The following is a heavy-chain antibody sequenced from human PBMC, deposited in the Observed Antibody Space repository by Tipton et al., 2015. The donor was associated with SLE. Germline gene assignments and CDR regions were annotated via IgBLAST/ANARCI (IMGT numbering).Heavy chain of an antibody. J-gene: IGHJ4*02. V-gene: IGHV4-4*07. CDR3: ARAMAWTGDPLHFDY. D-gene: IGHD3/OR15-3a*01. CDR1: GGSISSYY. CDR2: LYTNENT. Sequence: TLSLTCTVSGGSISSYYWSWIRQPAGGGLEWIGRLYTNENTNYNSSLKSRVTMSVDTSKNQFSLKLKSVTAADTAVYFCARAMAWTGDPLHFDYWGQGSLVTVSS.